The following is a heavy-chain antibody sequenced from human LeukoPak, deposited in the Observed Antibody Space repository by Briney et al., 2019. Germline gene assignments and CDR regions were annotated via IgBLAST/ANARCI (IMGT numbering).Heavy chain of an antibody. CDR1: GFTFSSYE. CDR2: ISSTGGTI. D-gene: IGHD1-1*01. CDR3: ARPTGNAFDI. J-gene: IGHJ3*02. Sequence: GGSLRLSCAASGFTFSSYEMNWVRQAPGKGLEWVSYISSTGGTIYYADSVKGRFTISRDNAKNSLYLQMNSLRAEGTAVYYCARPTGNAFDIWGQGTMVTVSS. V-gene: IGHV3-48*03.